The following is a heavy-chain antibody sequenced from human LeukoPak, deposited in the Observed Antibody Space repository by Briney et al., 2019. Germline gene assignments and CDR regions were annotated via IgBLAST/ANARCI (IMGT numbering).Heavy chain of an antibody. D-gene: IGHD2-15*01. V-gene: IGHV3-30*18. Sequence: PGGSLRLSCAASGFTFSSYGMQWVRQAPGRGLEWVVVISYDGSNKYYADSVKGRFTISRDNSKNTLYLQMNSLRAEDTAVYYCAKTKTLKAYCSGGSCYLAYFDYWGQGTLVTVSS. CDR1: GFTFSSYG. CDR2: ISYDGSNK. J-gene: IGHJ4*02. CDR3: AKTKTLKAYCSGGSCYLAYFDY.